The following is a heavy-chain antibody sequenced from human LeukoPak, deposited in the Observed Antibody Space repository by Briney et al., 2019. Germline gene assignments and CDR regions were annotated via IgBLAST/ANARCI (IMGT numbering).Heavy chain of an antibody. Sequence: SETLSLTCAVYGGSFSGYYWSWIRQPPGKGLEWIGEINHSGSTNYNPSVKSRVAISVDTSKNQFSLKLSSVTAADTAVYYCARGHSPVTTKVSYFQHWGQGTLVTVSS. CDR1: GGSFSGYY. D-gene: IGHD4-17*01. CDR2: INHSGST. V-gene: IGHV4-34*01. CDR3: ARGHSPVTTKVSYFQH. J-gene: IGHJ1*01.